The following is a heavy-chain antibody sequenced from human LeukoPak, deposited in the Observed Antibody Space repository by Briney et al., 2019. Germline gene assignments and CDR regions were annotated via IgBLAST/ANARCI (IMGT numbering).Heavy chain of an antibody. CDR2: ITSPVGHI. V-gene: IGHV3-21*01. D-gene: IGHD6-19*01. CDR1: GFTFSTYS. Sequence: GGSLRLSCTASGFTFSTYSMNWVRQAPGKGLEWVASITSPVGHIYYADSLKGRITISRDNAKSSLYLQMNSLRGEDTAVYYCAIDGQSSGWYGFDYWGQGTLVTVSS. CDR3: AIDGQSSGWYGFDY. J-gene: IGHJ4*02.